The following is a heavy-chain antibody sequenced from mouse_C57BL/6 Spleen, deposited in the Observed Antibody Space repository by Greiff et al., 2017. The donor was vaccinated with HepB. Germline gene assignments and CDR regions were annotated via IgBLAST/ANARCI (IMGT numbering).Heavy chain of an antibody. CDR1: GYSITSGYD. J-gene: IGHJ2*01. V-gene: IGHV3-1*01. CDR2: ISYSGST. CDR3: ARGSYDGYYVD. D-gene: IGHD2-3*01. Sequence: EVKLQESGPGMVKPSQSLSLTCTVTGYSITSGYDWHWIRHFPGNKLEWMGYISYSGSTNYNPSLKSRISITHDTSKNHFFLKLNSVTTEDTATYYCARGSYDGYYVDWGQGTTLTVSS.